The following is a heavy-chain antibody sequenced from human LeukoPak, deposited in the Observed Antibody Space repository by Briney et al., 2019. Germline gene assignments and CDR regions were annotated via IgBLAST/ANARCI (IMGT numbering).Heavy chain of an antibody. D-gene: IGHD1-26*01. CDR3: ARGERAVGAAALLFDY. CDR2: INTNTGNP. J-gene: IGHJ4*02. CDR1: GYTFTSYA. Sequence: GASVKVSCKASGYTFTSYAMNWVRQAPGQGLEWMGWINTNTGNPTYAQGFTERFVFSLDTSVSTAYLQISSLKAEDTAVYYCARGERAVGAAALLFDYWGQGTLVTVSS. V-gene: IGHV7-4-1*02.